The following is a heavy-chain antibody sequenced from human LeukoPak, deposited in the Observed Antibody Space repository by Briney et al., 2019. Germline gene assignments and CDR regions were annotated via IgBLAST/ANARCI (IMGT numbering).Heavy chain of an antibody. Sequence: ASETLSLTCTVSGGSISSHYWSWIRQPAGKGLEWIGRIYTSGSTNYNPSLKSRVTMSVDTSKNQFSLKLSSVTAADTAVYYCARDRQWLVRWDNWFDPWGQGTLVTVSS. D-gene: IGHD6-19*01. CDR2: IYTSGST. CDR1: GGSISSHY. J-gene: IGHJ5*02. V-gene: IGHV4-4*07. CDR3: ARDRQWLVRWDNWFDP.